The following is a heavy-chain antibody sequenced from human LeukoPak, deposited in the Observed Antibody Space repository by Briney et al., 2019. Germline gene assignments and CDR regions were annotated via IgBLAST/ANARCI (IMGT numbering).Heavy chain of an antibody. CDR2: IYSGDSN. D-gene: IGHD3-22*01. J-gene: IGHJ6*03. CDR1: GFTVSSNY. Sequence: GGSLRLSCAASGFTVSSNYMSWLRQAPGKGLEWVLVIYSGDSNYYAESVKGRFTHPSNKPKNTLYLKMNSLRAEDTAVYYCARVASGYLRYYYYYMDVWGKGTTVSVSS. V-gene: IGHV3-66*02. CDR3: ARVASGYLRYYYYYMDV.